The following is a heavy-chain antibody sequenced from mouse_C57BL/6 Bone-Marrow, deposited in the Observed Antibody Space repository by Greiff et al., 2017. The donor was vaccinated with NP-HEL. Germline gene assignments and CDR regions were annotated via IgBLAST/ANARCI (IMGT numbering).Heavy chain of an antibody. V-gene: IGHV1-42*01. CDR1: GYSFTGYY. CDR2: INPSTGGT. D-gene: IGHD2-2*01. J-gene: IGHJ3*01. Sequence: VQLQQSGPELVKPGASVKISCKASGYSFTGYYMNWVKQSPEKSLEWIGEINPSTGGTTYNQKFKAKATLTVDKSSSTAYMQLKSLTSEDSAVYYCARWLRPWFAYWGQGTLVTVSA. CDR3: ARWLRPWFAY.